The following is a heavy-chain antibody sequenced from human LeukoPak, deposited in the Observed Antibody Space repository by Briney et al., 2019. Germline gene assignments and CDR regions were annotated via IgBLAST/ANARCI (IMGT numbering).Heavy chain of an antibody. V-gene: IGHV4-4*07. CDR1: GVSITSHY. J-gene: IGHJ4*02. Sequence: SQTLSLTCSVSGVSITSHYWTWIRQPAGKGLEWIGRVSSSGSVNYNHSLKSRVTMSVDTSKNQFPLKLTSVTAADTAAYYCARDDYEDTTRGLDYWGQGILVTVSS. D-gene: IGHD4-17*01. CDR2: VSSSGSV. CDR3: ARDDYEDTTRGLDY.